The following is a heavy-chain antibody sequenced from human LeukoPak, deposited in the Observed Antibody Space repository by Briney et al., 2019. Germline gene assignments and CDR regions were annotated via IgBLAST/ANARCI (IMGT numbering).Heavy chain of an antibody. D-gene: IGHD6-19*01. CDR2: ISSSGSTI. CDR1: GFTFSSYE. V-gene: IGHV3-48*03. J-gene: IGHJ4*02. CDR3: ASAVVSGWYFLDN. Sequence: PGGSLRLSCAASGFTFSSYEMNWVRQAPGKGLEWVSYISSSGSTIYYADSVKGRFTISRDNAKNSLYLQMNSLRAEDTAVYYCASAVVSGWYFLDNWGQGTLVTVSS.